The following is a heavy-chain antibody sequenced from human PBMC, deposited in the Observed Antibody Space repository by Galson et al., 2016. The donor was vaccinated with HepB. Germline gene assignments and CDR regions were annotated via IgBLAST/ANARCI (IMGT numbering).Heavy chain of an antibody. Sequence: SLRLSCAASGFTFSDYYMSWVRQAPGKGLEWLAIISGSGTSIYYADSVKGRFTVSRDNTKNLVYLQTNSLRAEDTAVYYCARDHIPDRYYGLNVWGHGTTVTVSS. CDR1: GFTFSDYY. CDR3: ARDHIPDRYYGLNV. CDR2: ISGSGTSI. D-gene: IGHD2-21*01. J-gene: IGHJ6*02. V-gene: IGHV3-11*01.